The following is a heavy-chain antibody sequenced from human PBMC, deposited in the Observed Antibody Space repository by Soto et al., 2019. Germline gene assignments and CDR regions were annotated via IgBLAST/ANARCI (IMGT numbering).Heavy chain of an antibody. V-gene: IGHV3-30*18. J-gene: IGHJ6*04. CDR1: GFTFTTFG. D-gene: IGHD4-17*01. CDR2: ISYDGHNK. CDR3: AKDLPAYGDYNYYYYGMDV. Sequence: QVQLVESGGGVVQPGGSLRLSCTASGFTFTTFGIHWVRQAPGKGLEWVALISYDGHNKYYSDSVKGRFTISRDNYKNTLSLQMNSLRAEDTAVYYCAKDLPAYGDYNYYYYGMDVWGKGTTVSVSS.